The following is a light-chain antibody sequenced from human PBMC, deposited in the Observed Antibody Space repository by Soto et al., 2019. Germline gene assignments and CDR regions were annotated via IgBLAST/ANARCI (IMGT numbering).Light chain of an antibody. V-gene: IGLV2-14*01. CDR2: DVS. CDR1: SSDVGGYNY. Sequence: QSALTQPASVSGSLGQSITISCTGTSSDVGGYNYVSWYQQHPGKAPKLMIYDVSNRPSGVSNRFSGSKSGNTASLTISGLQAEDEADYYCSSYTSSSTAVFGGGTKVTVL. J-gene: IGLJ2*01. CDR3: SSYTSSSTAV.